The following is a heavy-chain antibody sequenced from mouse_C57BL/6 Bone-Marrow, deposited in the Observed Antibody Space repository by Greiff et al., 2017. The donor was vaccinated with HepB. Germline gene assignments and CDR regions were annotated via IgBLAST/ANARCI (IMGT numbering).Heavy chain of an antibody. V-gene: IGHV5-17*01. Sequence: EVQLQESGGGLVKPGGSLKLSCAASGFTFSDYGMHWVRQAPEKGLEWVAYISSGSSTIYYADTVKGRFTISRDNAKNTLFLQMTSLRSEDTAMYYCARNYGSSWDWFAYWGQGTLVTVSA. D-gene: IGHD1-1*01. CDR2: ISSGSSTI. J-gene: IGHJ3*01. CDR1: GFTFSDYG. CDR3: ARNYGSSWDWFAY.